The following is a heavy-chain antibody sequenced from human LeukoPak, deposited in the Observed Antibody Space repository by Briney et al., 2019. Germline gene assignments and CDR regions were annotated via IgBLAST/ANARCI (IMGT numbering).Heavy chain of an antibody. V-gene: IGHV4-59*01. CDR3: ARVGGSYFPFDY. CDR2: INYSGST. J-gene: IGHJ4*02. D-gene: IGHD1-26*01. Sequence: SETLSLTCTVSGGSISTYYWSWIRQSPGKGLEWIGYINYSGSTNYNPSLKSRVTISLDTSKNQFSLNLNSVTAADTAVYYCARVGGSYFPFDYWGQGTLVTVSS. CDR1: GGSISTYY.